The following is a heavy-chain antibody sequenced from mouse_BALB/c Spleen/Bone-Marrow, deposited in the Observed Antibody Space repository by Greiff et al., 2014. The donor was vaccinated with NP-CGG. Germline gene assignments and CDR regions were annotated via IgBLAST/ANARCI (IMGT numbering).Heavy chain of an antibody. CDR3: VRHKNYYAMDY. CDR2: ITNGGDNT. CDR1: GFAFSRYD. Sequence: VHVKQSGGGLVRPGGSLKLSRAASGFAFSRYDMSWVRQTPEKRLEWVAYITNGGDNTYYPDTVKGRFTISRDNAKNTLYLQMSSLKSEDTAMYYCVRHKNYYAMDYWGQGTSVTVSS. V-gene: IGHV5-12-1*01. J-gene: IGHJ4*01.